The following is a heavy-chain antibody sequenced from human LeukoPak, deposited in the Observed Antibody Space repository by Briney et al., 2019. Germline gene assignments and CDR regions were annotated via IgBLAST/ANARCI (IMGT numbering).Heavy chain of an antibody. CDR1: GFTFSDYW. CDR2: IKEDGSRK. V-gene: IGHV3-7*01. J-gene: IGHJ4*02. CDR3: ARMGRLDY. Sequence: GGSLRLSCAASGFTFSDYWMTWVRQAPGKGLEWVANIKEDGSRKYYVDSVKGRFTISRDNAKNSQYLQTNSLRVEDTAVYYCARMGRLDYWGQGTLVTVSS. D-gene: IGHD5-24*01.